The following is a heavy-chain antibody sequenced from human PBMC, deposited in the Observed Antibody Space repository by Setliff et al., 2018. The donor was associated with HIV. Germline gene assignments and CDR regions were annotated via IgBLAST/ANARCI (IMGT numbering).Heavy chain of an antibody. CDR2: IYASGST. V-gene: IGHV4-61*02. J-gene: IGHJ4*02. D-gene: IGHD3-22*01. CDR3: ARATYYYDSSGYYYKSYYFDY. Sequence: KPSETLSLTCTVSGGSISSGSHYWSWIRQPAGKGLEWIGRIYASGSTNYNPSLKSRVTTSVDTSKNQFSLKLGSVTAADTAMYYRARATYYYDSSGYYYKSYYFDYWGQGTLVTVSS. CDR1: GGSISSGSHY.